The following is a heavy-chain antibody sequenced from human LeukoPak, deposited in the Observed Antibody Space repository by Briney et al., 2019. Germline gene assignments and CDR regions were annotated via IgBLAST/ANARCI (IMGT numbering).Heavy chain of an antibody. CDR3: AKSLDGTALDY. V-gene: IGHV3-11*01. CDR2: IRASGDHM. J-gene: IGHJ4*02. D-gene: IGHD3/OR15-3a*01. CDR1: GFTLSDYY. Sequence: GGSLRLSCTASGFTLSDYYMTWIRLAPGKGLEWVSYIRASGDHMFCADSVRGRFTISRDNAKNSLYLQMNSLRADDTAVYYCAKSLDGTALDYWGQGTLVTVSS.